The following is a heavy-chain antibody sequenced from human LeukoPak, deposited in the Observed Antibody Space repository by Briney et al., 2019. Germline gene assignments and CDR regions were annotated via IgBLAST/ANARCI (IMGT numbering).Heavy chain of an antibody. V-gene: IGHV3-7*01. CDR2: IKQDGSEK. CDR3: ARVMSASVWRSYGSYYYYYYMDI. D-gene: IGHD3-16*01. CDR1: GFTFSSYW. Sequence: PGGSLRLSCAASGFTFSSYWMSWVRQAPGKGLEWVANIKQDGSEKYSVDSVKGRFTISRDNAKNSLYMQMNSLRAEDTAVYYYARVMSASVWRSYGSYYYYYYMDIWGKGTTVTVSS. J-gene: IGHJ6*03.